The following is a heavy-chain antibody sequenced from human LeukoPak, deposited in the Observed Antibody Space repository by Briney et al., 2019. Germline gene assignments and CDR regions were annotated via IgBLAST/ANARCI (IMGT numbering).Heavy chain of an antibody. CDR3: ARGERRGSGVKNYYYYYMDV. CDR1: GYTFTGYY. Sequence: ASVKVSCKASGYTFTGYYMHWVRQAPGQGLEWMGWINPNSGGTNYAQKFQGRVTMTRDTSTSTVYMELSSLRSDDTAVYYCARGERRGSGVKNYYYYYMDVWGKGTTVTVSS. CDR2: INPNSGGT. V-gene: IGHV1-2*02. J-gene: IGHJ6*03. D-gene: IGHD3-10*01.